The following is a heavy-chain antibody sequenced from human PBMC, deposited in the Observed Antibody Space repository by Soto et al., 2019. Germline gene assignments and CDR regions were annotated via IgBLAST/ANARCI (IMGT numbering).Heavy chain of an antibody. Sequence: SETLSLTCAVYGGSFSGHSWTWIRQSPGEGLEWIGDINHSGRVNYSPSLKSRVTISLDTSKNQFSLTLSAVTAADTAMYYCSTRAYDTNGYYRFDPWGQGTLVTVSS. D-gene: IGHD3-22*01. V-gene: IGHV4-34*01. CDR2: INHSGRV. CDR1: GGSFSGHS. J-gene: IGHJ5*01. CDR3: STRAYDTNGYYRFDP.